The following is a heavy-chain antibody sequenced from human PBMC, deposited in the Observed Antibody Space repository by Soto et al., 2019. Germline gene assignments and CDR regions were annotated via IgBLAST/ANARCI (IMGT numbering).Heavy chain of an antibody. Sequence: SETLSLTCAVYGGSFSGYYWSWIRQPPGKGLEWIGEINHSGSTNYNPSLKSRVTISVDTSRNQFSLKLSSVTAADTAVYYCATSGGNIAAAGTSWFDPWGQGTLVTVSS. CDR1: GGSFSGYY. D-gene: IGHD6-13*01. J-gene: IGHJ5*02. CDR3: ATSGGNIAAAGTSWFDP. CDR2: INHSGST. V-gene: IGHV4-34*01.